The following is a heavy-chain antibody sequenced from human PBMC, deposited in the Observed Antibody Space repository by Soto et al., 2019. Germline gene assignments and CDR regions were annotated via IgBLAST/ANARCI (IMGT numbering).Heavy chain of an antibody. CDR3: VKDLRYCSGGSCYSPPQIFDY. CDR2: IKSKTDGGTT. CDR1: GFTFSNAW. V-gene: IGHV3-15*01. D-gene: IGHD2-15*01. J-gene: IGHJ4*01. Sequence: GGSLRLSCAASGFTFSNAWMSWVRQAPGKGLEWVGRIKSKTDGGTTDYAAPVKGRFTISRDDSKSTLYLQMNSLKTEDTAVYYCVKDLRYCSGGSCYSPPQIFDYWG.